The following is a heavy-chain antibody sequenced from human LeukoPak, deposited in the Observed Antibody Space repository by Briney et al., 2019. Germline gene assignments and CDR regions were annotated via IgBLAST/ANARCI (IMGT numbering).Heavy chain of an antibody. CDR2: IYHSGST. J-gene: IGHJ4*02. D-gene: IGHD5-18*01. V-gene: IGHV4-30-2*01. CDR1: GGSISSGGYS. CDR3: ASGYSYGYNFDY. Sequence: SQTLPLTCAVSGGSISSGGYSWSWIRQPPGTGLEWLGYIYHSGSTYYNPSLKSRVTISVDRSKNQFSLKLSSVTAADTAVYYCASGYSYGYNFDYWGQGTLVTVSS.